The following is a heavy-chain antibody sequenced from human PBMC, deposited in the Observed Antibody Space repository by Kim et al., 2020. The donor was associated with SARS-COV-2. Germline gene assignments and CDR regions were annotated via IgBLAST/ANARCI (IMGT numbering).Heavy chain of an antibody. CDR2: IKQDGSEK. CDR1: GFTFSSYW. Sequence: GGSLRLSCAGSGFTFSSYWMSWVRQAPGKGLEWVANIKQDGSEKNYVDSVKGRFTISRDNAKNSLYLQMNGLRADDTAVYYCARGGRDEDYWGHGTLVTV. CDR3: ARGGRDEDY. J-gene: IGHJ4*01. D-gene: IGHD3-10*01. V-gene: IGHV3-7*01.